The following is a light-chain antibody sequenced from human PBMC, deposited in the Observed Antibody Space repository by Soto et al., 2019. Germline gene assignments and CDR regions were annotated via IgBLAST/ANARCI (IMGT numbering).Light chain of an antibody. CDR2: GAS. CDR3: QQYGSSLFT. Sequence: EIVMTQYPATLSVAPGEGATLSFGASQSVGRKLVWYQQKAGQAPRPLIYGASSRATGIPDRFSGSGSGTDFTLTISRLEPEDFAVYYCQQYGSSLFTFGGGTNVDIK. V-gene: IGKV3-20*01. CDR1: QSVGRK. J-gene: IGKJ4*01.